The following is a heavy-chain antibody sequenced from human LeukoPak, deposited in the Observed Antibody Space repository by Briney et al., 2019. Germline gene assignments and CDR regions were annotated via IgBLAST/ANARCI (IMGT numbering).Heavy chain of an antibody. V-gene: IGHV4-34*01. Sequence: SETLSLTCAVYGGSFSGYYWSWIRQPPGKGLEWIGEINHSGGTNYNPSLKSRVTISVDTSKNQFSLKLSSVTAADTAVYYCARGITYYFDYWGQGTLVTVSS. CDR2: INHSGGT. CDR1: GGSFSGYY. CDR3: ARGITYYFDY. J-gene: IGHJ4*02. D-gene: IGHD5-24*01.